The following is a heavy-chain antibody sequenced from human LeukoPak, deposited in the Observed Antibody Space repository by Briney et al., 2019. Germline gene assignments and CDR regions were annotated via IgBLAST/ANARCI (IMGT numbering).Heavy chain of an antibody. CDR1: GGSISSYY. CDR2: IYTSGST. CDR3: ARDRTGPASYYYYGMDV. J-gene: IGHJ6*02. Sequence: SETLSLTCTGSGGSISSYYWNWIRQPAGKGLEWIGRIYTSGSTNYNPSLKSRVTMSVDTSKNQFSLKLSSVTAADTAVYYCARDRTGPASYYYYGMDVWGQGTTVTVSS. V-gene: IGHV4-4*07.